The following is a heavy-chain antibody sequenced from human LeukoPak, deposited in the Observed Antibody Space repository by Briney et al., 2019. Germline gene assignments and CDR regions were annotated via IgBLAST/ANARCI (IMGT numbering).Heavy chain of an antibody. J-gene: IGHJ5*02. CDR1: GGSISGYY. Sequence: PSETLSLTCTVSGGSISGYYWSWIRQPPGKGLEWIGYIYYSGSTNYNPSLRSRVTISVDTSKNQFSLKLSSVTAADTAVYYCARDQGVWGSYLDWFDPWGQGTLVTVSS. CDR2: IYYSGST. D-gene: IGHD3-16*02. CDR3: ARDQGVWGSYLDWFDP. V-gene: IGHV4-59*01.